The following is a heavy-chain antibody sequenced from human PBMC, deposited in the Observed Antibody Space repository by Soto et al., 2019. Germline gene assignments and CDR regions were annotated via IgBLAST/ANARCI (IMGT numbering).Heavy chain of an antibody. CDR2: IIPIFGTA. D-gene: IGHD6-19*01. Sequence: QVQLVQSGAEVKKPGSSVKVSCKASGDTFTTYAISWVRQAPGQGLEWMGGIIPIFGTANYAQKFQGRVTITADESTSTAYMELSSLRSEDTAVYYCARGGGYSSSPEKDYFDRWGQGTLVTVSS. J-gene: IGHJ4*02. CDR3: ARGGGYSSSPEKDYFDR. V-gene: IGHV1-69*12. CDR1: GDTFTTYA.